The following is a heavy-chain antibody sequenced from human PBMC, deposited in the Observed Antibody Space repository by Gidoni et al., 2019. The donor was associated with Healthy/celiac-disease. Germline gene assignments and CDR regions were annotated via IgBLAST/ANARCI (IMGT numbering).Heavy chain of an antibody. J-gene: IGHJ4*02. CDR3: TRDSRRKGYGSGRIWLYYFDY. CDR1: GFTFGDYA. CDR2: IRSKAYGGTT. Sequence: EVQLVESGGGLVQPGRSLRLSCTASGFTFGDYAISWVRQAPGKGLELVGFIRSKAYGGTTEYAASVKGRFTISRDDSKSIAYLQMNSLKTEDTAVYYCTRDSRRKGYGSGRIWLYYFDYWGQGTLVTVSS. D-gene: IGHD3-10*01. V-gene: IGHV3-49*04.